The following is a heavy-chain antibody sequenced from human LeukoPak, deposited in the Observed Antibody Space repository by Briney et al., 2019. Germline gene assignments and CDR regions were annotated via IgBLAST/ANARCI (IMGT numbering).Heavy chain of an antibody. CDR3: ARGKIHDYVWGTSRLTFDY. Sequence: SETLSLTCAVYGGSFSGYSWTWIRQPPGKGLEWIGEMSHSGYPNYNPSLKSRVAISVDTSKNQFSLNLSSVTAADTAVYYCARGKIHDYVWGTSRLTFDYWGQGTLVTVSS. V-gene: IGHV4-34*01. CDR1: GGSFSGYS. D-gene: IGHD3-16*02. J-gene: IGHJ4*02. CDR2: MSHSGYP.